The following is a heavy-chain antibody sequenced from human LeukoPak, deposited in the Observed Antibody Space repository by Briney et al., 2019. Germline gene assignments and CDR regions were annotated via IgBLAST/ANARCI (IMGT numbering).Heavy chain of an antibody. D-gene: IGHD6-19*01. Sequence: QPGGSLRLSCAASGITFSSYGMHWVRQAPGKGLEWVAVISYDGSNKYYADSVKGRFTISRDNSKNTLYLQMNSLRAEDTAVYYCAKVEIAVAGSGYAFDIWGQGTMVTVSS. V-gene: IGHV3-30*18. CDR3: AKVEIAVAGSGYAFDI. J-gene: IGHJ3*02. CDR2: ISYDGSNK. CDR1: GITFSSYG.